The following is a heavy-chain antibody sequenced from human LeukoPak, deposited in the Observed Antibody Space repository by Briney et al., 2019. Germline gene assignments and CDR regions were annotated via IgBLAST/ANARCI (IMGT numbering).Heavy chain of an antibody. CDR2: INPNSGGT. V-gene: IGHV1-2*02. Sequence: ASVKVSCKASGYTFTGYYMHWVRQAPGQGLEWMGWINPNSGGTNYAQKFQGRVTMTRDTSISTAYMELSRLRSDDTAVYYCARVSDYYDSSGNYGYWGQETLVTVSS. J-gene: IGHJ4*02. D-gene: IGHD3-22*01. CDR1: GYTFTGYY. CDR3: ARVSDYYDSSGNYGY.